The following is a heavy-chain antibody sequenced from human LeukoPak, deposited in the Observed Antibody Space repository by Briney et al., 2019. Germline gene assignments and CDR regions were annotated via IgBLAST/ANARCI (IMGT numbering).Heavy chain of an antibody. CDR1: GGSISSSSYY. Sequence: SQTLSLTCTVSGGSISSSSYYWGWLRQPPGKGLEWIGSIYYSGSTYYNPSLKSRVTISVDTSKNQFSLKLSSVTAADTAVYYCAGMATVELSFDYWGQGTLVTVSS. J-gene: IGHJ4*02. D-gene: IGHD5-24*01. CDR3: AGMATVELSFDY. CDR2: IYYSGST. V-gene: IGHV4-39*01.